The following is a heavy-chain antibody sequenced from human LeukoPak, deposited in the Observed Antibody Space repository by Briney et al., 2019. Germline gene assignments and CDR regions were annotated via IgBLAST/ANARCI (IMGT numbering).Heavy chain of an antibody. D-gene: IGHD2-15*01. Sequence: PGGSLRLSCEASGFRFSDYWMTWVRQALGKGLEWVANIKEDGREKYYVDSVKGRFTLSKDNAKNSVYLQMNSLGAEDTAVYYCARGWGEKGYCRGGTCNNPQFDYWGQGILVTVSS. V-gene: IGHV3-7*01. CDR2: IKEDGREK. CDR1: GFRFSDYW. CDR3: ARGWGEKGYCRGGTCNNPQFDY. J-gene: IGHJ4*02.